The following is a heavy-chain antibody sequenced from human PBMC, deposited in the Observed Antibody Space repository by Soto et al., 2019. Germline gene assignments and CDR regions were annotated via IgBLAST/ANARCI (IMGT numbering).Heavy chain of an antibody. CDR3: ASCARSGSCPYFDY. CDR2: IYSGGST. CDR1: GFTVSSNY. D-gene: IGHD1-26*01. J-gene: IGHJ4*02. V-gene: IGHV3-53*01. Sequence: GGSLRLSCAASGFTVSSNYMSWVRQAPGKGLEWVSVIYSGGSTYYADSVKGRFTISRDNSKNTLYLQMNSLRAEDTAVYYCASCARSGSCPYFDYWGQGTLVTVSS.